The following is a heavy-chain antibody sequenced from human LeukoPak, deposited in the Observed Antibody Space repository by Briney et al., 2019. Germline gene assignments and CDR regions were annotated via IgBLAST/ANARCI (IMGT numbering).Heavy chain of an antibody. D-gene: IGHD6-13*01. J-gene: IGHJ5*02. CDR3: ARDSAAASWFDP. CDR1: GGTFSSYA. V-gene: IGHV1-69*04. CDR2: IIPILGIA. Sequence: SVKVSCKASGGTFSSYAIRWVRQAPGQGLAWMGRIIPILGIANYAQKFQGRVTITADKSTSTAYMELSSLRSEDTAVYYCARDSAAASWFDPWGQGTLVTVSS.